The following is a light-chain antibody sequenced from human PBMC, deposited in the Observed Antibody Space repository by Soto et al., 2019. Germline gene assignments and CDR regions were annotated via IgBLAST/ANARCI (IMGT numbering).Light chain of an antibody. V-gene: IGKV1-5*01. CDR1: QSISHS. CDR2: DAS. Sequence: DIQMTQSPSTLSASVGDRVTITCRASQSISHSLAWYQQKPGEAPKLLIFDASILEGGVPSRFSGSGSGTEFTLTISSLQPDDFVSYYCQHYSSSLPWTFGQGTKVEIK. J-gene: IGKJ1*01. CDR3: QHYSSSLPWT.